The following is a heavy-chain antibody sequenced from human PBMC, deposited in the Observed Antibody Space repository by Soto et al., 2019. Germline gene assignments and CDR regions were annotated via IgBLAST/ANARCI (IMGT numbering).Heavy chain of an antibody. CDR3: ARGPLRAAGTLNYYYGMDV. CDR1: GYTFTGYY. D-gene: IGHD6-13*01. V-gene: IGHV1-2*04. Sequence: ASVKVSCKASGYTFTGYYMHWMRQAPGQGLEWMGWINPNSGGTNYAQKFQGWVTMTRDTSISTAYMELSRLRSDDTAVYYCARGPLRAAGTLNYYYGMDVWGQGTTVTVSS. CDR2: INPNSGGT. J-gene: IGHJ6*02.